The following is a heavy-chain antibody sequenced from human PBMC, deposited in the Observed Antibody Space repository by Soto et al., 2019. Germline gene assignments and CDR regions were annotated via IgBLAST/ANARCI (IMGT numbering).Heavy chain of an antibody. CDR2: IKSDGST. J-gene: IGHJ4*02. V-gene: IGHV3-74*01. CDR1: GFTFSRYW. Sequence: EVQLVESGGGLVQPGGSLRLSCAASGFTFSRYWMHWVRQAPGKGLVWVSLIKSDGSTSYADSVKGRFTISRDNAKNTLYLQMTSLRVEDTAVYYCAGDPVPEYWGQGTLVTVSS. CDR3: AGDPVPEY.